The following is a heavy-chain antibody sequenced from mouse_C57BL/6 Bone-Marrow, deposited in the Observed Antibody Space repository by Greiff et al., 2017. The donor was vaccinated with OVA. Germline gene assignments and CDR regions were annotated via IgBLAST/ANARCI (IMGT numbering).Heavy chain of an antibody. CDR2: IDPNSGGT. Sequence: QVQLKEPGTELVKPGASVKLSCKASGYTFTSYWMHWVKQRPGQGLEWIGRIDPNSGGTKYNEKFKSKATLTVAKPSSTAYMQLSSLTSEDSAVYYCARDPPRFLYYFDYWGQGTTLTVSS. J-gene: IGHJ2*01. CDR3: ARDPPRFLYYFDY. CDR1: GYTFTSYW. V-gene: IGHV1-72*01.